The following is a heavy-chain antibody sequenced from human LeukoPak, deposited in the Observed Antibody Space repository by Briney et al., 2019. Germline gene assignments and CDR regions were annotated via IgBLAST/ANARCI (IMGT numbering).Heavy chain of an antibody. CDR3: ARRPILSGSYDGFDY. D-gene: IGHD4-23*01. Sequence: ASVKVSCKASGYTFTGYYMYWVRQAPGQGLEWMGWINSNSGGTNYAQKFQGRVTMTRDTSISTAYMELSRLRSDDTAMYYCARRPILSGSYDGFDYWGQGTLVTVSS. J-gene: IGHJ4*02. CDR2: INSNSGGT. V-gene: IGHV1-2*02. CDR1: GYTFTGYY.